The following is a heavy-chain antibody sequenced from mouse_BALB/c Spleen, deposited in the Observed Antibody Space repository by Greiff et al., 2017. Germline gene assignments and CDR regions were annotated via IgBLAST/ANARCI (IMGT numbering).Heavy chain of an antibody. V-gene: IGHV1-87*01. CDR1: GYTFTSYW. CDR2: IYPGDGDT. J-gene: IGHJ2*01. Sequence: VQLQESGAELARPGASVKLSCKASGYTFTSYWMQWVKQRPGQGLEWIGAIYPGDGDTRYTQKFKGKATLTADKSSSTAYMQLSSLASEDSAVYYCATKGTGRRVYYFDYWGQGTTLTVSS. CDR3: ATKGTGRRVYYFDY. D-gene: IGHD4-1*01.